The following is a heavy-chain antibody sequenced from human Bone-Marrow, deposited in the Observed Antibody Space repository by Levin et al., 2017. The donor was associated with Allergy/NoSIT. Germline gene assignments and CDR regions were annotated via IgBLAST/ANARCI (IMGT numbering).Heavy chain of an antibody. CDR2: IYPADSDT. CDR1: GYTFTDSW. J-gene: IGHJ4*02. V-gene: IGHV5-51*01. D-gene: IGHD4-17*01. CDR3: ALGLATVISPSDS. Sequence: PGGSLRLSCEGSGYTFTDSWIAWVRQIPGKGLEWMGIIYPADSDTRYSPSFQGQVTFSVDKSNGTAYLQWSSLKAADTAMYFCALGLATVISPSDSWGPGTLVTVSS.